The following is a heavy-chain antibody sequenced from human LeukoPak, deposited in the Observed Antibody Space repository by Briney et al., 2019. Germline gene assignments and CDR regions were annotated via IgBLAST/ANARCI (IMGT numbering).Heavy chain of an antibody. CDR3: SRDFGGQFDY. Sequence: SETLSLTCTVSGDSISTSNSYWGWIRQPPGKGLEWIGSIYYSGNTYYNASLKSRVTISVDTSKNQFSLKLTSVTAADTAVYYCSRDFGGQFDYWGQGTLVTVSS. CDR2: IYYSGNT. CDR1: GDSISTSNSY. V-gene: IGHV4-39*02. J-gene: IGHJ4*02. D-gene: IGHD4-23*01.